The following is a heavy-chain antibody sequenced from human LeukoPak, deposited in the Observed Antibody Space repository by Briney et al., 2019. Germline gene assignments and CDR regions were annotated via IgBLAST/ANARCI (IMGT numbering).Heavy chain of an antibody. CDR3: VRDARYCPDS. J-gene: IGHJ5*02. D-gene: IGHD2-8*02. Sequence: GGSLRLSCAASGFTFSSYWMHWVRQAPGKGLVWVSRIISDGSSASYADSVKGRFTISRDNAKNTLYLQMNSLRVEDTAVYYCVRDARYCPDSWGQGTLVTVSS. CDR1: GFTFSSYW. V-gene: IGHV3-74*01. CDR2: IISDGSSA.